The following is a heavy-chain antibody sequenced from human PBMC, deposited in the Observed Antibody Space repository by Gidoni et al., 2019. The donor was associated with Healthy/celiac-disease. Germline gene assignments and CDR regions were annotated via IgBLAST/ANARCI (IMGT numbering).Heavy chain of an antibody. D-gene: IGHD4-4*01. CDR1: GGTFSSYA. CDR3: ARDGRWLQSYYYYYGMDV. J-gene: IGHJ6*02. Sequence: QVQLVQSGAEVKKPGSSVKVSCRASGGTFSSYAISWVRQAPGQGLEWMGGIIPIFGTANYAQKFQGRVTITADESTSTAYMELSSLRSEDTAVYYCARDGRWLQSYYYYYGMDVWGQGTTVTVSS. CDR2: IIPIFGTA. V-gene: IGHV1-69*01.